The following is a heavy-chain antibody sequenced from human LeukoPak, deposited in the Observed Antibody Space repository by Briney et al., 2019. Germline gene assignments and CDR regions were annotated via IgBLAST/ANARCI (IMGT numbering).Heavy chain of an antibody. CDR1: GGSVSSGSYY. D-gene: IGHD6-19*01. CDR2: IYYSGST. CDR3: ARVPIAVAGPRNYYGMDV. J-gene: IGHJ6*02. V-gene: IGHV4-61*01. Sequence: SETLSLTCTVSGGSVSSGSYYWSWIRQPPGKGLEWIGYIYYSGSTNYNPSLKSRVTISVGTSKNQFSLKLSSVTAADTAVYYCARVPIAVAGPRNYYGMDVWGQGTTVTVSS.